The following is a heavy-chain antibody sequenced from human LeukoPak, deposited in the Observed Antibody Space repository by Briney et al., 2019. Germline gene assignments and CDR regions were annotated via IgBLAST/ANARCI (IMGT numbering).Heavy chain of an antibody. D-gene: IGHD3-22*01. CDR2: ISSSGSTI. CDR1: GFTFSDYY. V-gene: IGHV3-11*01. CDR3: ARNWPYDSSGYYRGRIDAFDI. J-gene: IGHJ3*02. Sequence: MTGGSLRLSCAASGFTFSDYYMSWIRQAPGKGLEWVSYISSSGSTIYYADSVKGRFTISRDNAKNSLYLQMNSLRAEDTAVYYCARNWPYDSSGYYRGRIDAFDIWGQGTMVTVSS.